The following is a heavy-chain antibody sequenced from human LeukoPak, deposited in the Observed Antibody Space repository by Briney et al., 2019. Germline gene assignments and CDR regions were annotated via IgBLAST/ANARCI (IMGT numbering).Heavy chain of an antibody. CDR2: INPNSGGT. D-gene: IGHD3-3*02. V-gene: IGHV1-2*02. Sequence: ASVKVSCKASGYTFTGYYMHWVRQAPGQGLEWMGWINPNSGGTNYAQKFQGRVTMTRDTSISTAYMELSRLRSGDTAVYYCARVLPTLGRSLASDWFDPWGQGTLVTVSS. CDR1: GYTFTGYY. J-gene: IGHJ5*02. CDR3: ARVLPTLGRSLASDWFDP.